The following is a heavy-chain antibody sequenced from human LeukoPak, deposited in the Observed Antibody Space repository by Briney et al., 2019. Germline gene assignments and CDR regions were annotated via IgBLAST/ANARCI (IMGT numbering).Heavy chain of an antibody. D-gene: IGHD4-23*01. J-gene: IGHJ4*02. Sequence: GGSLRLSCAASGFTFSSCGMHWVRQAPGKGLEWVAVISYDGSNKYYADSVKGRFTISRDNSKNTLYLQMNSLRAEDTAVYYCAKDRGKGGNSGVDYWGQGTLVTVSS. CDR1: GFTFSSCG. CDR3: AKDRGKGGNSGVDY. CDR2: ISYDGSNK. V-gene: IGHV3-30*18.